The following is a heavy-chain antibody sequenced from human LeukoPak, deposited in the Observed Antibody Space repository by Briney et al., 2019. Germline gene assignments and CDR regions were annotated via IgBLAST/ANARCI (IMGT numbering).Heavy chain of an antibody. D-gene: IGHD6-19*01. V-gene: IGHV4-59*08. Sequence: PSETLSLTCTASGGSISSYYWSWIRQPPGKGLEWIGYVYYSGSTNYNPPLKRRVTIPVDTSKNQFSLKLSSVTAADTAVYYCARHKVGSGWLDYWGQGTLVTVSS. CDR3: ARHKVGSGWLDY. CDR2: VYYSGST. J-gene: IGHJ4*02. CDR1: GGSISSYY.